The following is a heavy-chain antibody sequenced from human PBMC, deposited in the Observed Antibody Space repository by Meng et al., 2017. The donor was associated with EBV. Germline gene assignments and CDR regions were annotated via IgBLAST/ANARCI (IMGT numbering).Heavy chain of an antibody. CDR3: ARRVVTGGFFDY. CDR1: EFTFSDSY. Sequence: VVAGPGFATRGLSMLISCAASEFTFSDSYMRWSRQAPGKGLEWFSYISSSGSTIHYADSVKGRFTISRDNAKNSLYLQMNSLRAEDTAVYYCARRVVTGGFFDYWGQGTLVTVSS. D-gene: IGHD2-21*02. J-gene: IGHJ4*02. V-gene: IGHV3-11*01. CDR2: ISSSGSTI.